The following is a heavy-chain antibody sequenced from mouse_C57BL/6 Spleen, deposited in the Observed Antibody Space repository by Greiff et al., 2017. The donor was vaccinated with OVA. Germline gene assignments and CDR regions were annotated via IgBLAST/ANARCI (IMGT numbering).Heavy chain of an antibody. J-gene: IGHJ3*01. D-gene: IGHD2-4*01. CDR1: GYSITSGYY. Sequence: EVKLEESGPGLVKPSQSLSLTCSVTGYSITSGYYWNWIRQFPGNKLEWMGYISYDGSNNYNPSLKNRISITRDTSKNQFFLKLNSVTTEDTATYYCARGDYDAAWFAYWGQGTLVTVSA. V-gene: IGHV3-6*01. CDR2: ISYDGSN. CDR3: ARGDYDAAWFAY.